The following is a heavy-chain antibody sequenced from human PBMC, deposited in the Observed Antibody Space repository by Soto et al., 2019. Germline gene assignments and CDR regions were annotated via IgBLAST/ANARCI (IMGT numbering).Heavy chain of an antibody. J-gene: IGHJ3*02. CDR2: IYWDDEK. D-gene: IGHD1-26*01. CDR1: GFSLSDNGVG. V-gene: IGHV2-5*02. CDR3: AHRLTWDAFDI. Sequence: QITLKESGPTLVKRTQTLTLTCTFSGFSLSDNGVGVGLIRQPPGKALEWLALIYWDDEKIYSPSLKTRLTITKDTSKHQVLLTMTNMDPVDTATYYCAHRLTWDAFDIWGQGTMVTVSS.